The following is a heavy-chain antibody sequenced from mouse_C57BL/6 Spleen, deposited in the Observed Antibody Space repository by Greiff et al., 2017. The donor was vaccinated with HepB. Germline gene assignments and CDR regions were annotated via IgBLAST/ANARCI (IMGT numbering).Heavy chain of an antibody. D-gene: IGHD1-1*01. CDR2: FYPGSGSI. V-gene: IGHV1-62-2*01. Sequence: VQLQQSGAELVKPGASVKLSCKASGYTFTEYTIHWVKQRSGQGLEWIGWFYPGSGSIKYNEKFKDKATLTADNSSSTVYMELSRLTSEDSAVYFCARHEEAHYYGSSYCDYWGQGTTLTVSS. CDR3: ARHEEAHYYGSSYCDY. CDR1: GYTFTEYT. J-gene: IGHJ2*01.